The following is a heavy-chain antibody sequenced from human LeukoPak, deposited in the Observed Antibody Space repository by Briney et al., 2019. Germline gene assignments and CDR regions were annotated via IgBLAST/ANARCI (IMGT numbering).Heavy chain of an antibody. CDR2: IKEDGSEE. V-gene: IGHV3-7*04. CDR1: GFTFSTSW. Sequence: GGSLRLSCAASGFTFSTSWMNWVRQAPGKGLEWVAHIKEDGSEEYYVDSVKGRFTISRDNARKSLYLQMNSLRVEDTAVYYCARGYSGYEFGYWGQGTLVTVSS. D-gene: IGHD5-12*01. CDR3: ARGYSGYEFGY. J-gene: IGHJ4*02.